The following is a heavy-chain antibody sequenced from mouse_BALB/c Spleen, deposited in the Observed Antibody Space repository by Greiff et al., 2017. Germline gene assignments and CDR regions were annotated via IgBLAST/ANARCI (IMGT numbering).Heavy chain of an antibody. J-gene: IGHJ2*01. Sequence: QVQLQQSGPELVKPGASVKISCKASGYSFTSYYIHWVKQRPGQGLEWIGWIFPGSGNTKYNEKFKGKATLTADTSSSTAYMQLSSLTSEDSAVYFCASIYYDYEVDYWGQGTTLTVSS. V-gene: IGHV1-66*01. CDR2: IFPGSGNT. D-gene: IGHD2-4*01. CDR1: GYSFTSYY. CDR3: ASIYYDYEVDY.